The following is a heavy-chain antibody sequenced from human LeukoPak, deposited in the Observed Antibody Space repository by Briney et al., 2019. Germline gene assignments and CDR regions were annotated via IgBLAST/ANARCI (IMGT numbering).Heavy chain of an antibody. CDR2: IHESGSI. CDR1: GGSVRSGDFY. J-gene: IGHJ6*02. V-gene: IGHV4-31*03. D-gene: IGHD3-10*01. Sequence: SETLSLTCTVSGGSVRSGDFYWCWIRQHPGKGLEWIGYIHESGSIYYNPSLKSRSTISVDTSKNQFSLTLKSVTAADTAVYYCSRDRITGGGEHGMDVWGQGTTVTVSS. CDR3: SRDRITGGGEHGMDV.